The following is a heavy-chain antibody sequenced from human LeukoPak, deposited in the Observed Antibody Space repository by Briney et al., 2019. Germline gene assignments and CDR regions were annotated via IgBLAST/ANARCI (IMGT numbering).Heavy chain of an antibody. CDR1: GGSISSYY. D-gene: IGHD2-2*01. Sequence: SETLSLTCTVSGGSISSYYWSWIRQPPGKGLEWIGYIYYSGSTYYNPSLKSRVTISVDTSKNQFSLKLSSVTAADTAVYYCARGLVVPAAIEGYWFDPWGQGTLVTVSS. CDR2: IYYSGST. V-gene: IGHV4-59*12. J-gene: IGHJ5*02. CDR3: ARGLVVPAAIEGYWFDP.